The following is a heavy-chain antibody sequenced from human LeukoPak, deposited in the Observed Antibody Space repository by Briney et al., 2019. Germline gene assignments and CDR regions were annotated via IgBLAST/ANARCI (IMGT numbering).Heavy chain of an antibody. CDR3: AKDGLMSHDSGGYYYYY. J-gene: IGHJ4*02. D-gene: IGHD3-22*01. V-gene: IGHV3-30*02. CDR1: GFTFSSYG. Sequence: PGGSLRLSCAASGFTFSSYGMHWVRQAPGKGLEWVAFIRYDGSNKYYADSVEGRFTISRDNSKNTLYLQMNSLRAEDTAVYYCAKDGLMSHDSGGYYYYYWGQGTLVTVSS. CDR2: IRYDGSNK.